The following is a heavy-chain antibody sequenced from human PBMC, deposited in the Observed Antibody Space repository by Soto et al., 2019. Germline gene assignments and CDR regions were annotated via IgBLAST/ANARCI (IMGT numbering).Heavy chain of an antibody. CDR1: GFTFKNYD. J-gene: IGHJ4*02. CDR3: ATNRQFRSYYESAGHYDN. Sequence: EVELLESGGGLVQPGGSLRLSCVASGFTFKNYDMRWIRQAPGKGLEWVSGISGSGGVTYYADSVKGRFTISRDNSKNRLYLQMNSLRAEDTAIYYCATNRQFRSYYESAGHYDNWGQGTLVTVSS. V-gene: IGHV3-23*01. D-gene: IGHD3-10*01. CDR2: ISGSGGVT.